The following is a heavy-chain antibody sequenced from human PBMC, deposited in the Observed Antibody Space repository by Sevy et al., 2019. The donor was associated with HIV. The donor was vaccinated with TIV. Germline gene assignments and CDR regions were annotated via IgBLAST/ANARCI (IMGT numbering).Heavy chain of an antibody. V-gene: IGHV3-33*01. D-gene: IGHD4-17*01. CDR3: VRGRDYGNFDY. CDR2: IWYDGSNK. Sequence: GGSLRLSCAASGFNFSIYGMHWVRQAPGKGLEWVALIWYDGSNKYYADSVKGRFTISRDNSKNTLSLQMNSLRAEDTAVYYCVRGRDYGNFDYWGQGTRVTVSS. J-gene: IGHJ4*02. CDR1: GFNFSIYG.